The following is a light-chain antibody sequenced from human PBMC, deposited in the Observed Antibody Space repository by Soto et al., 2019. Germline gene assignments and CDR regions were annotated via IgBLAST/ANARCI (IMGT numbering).Light chain of an antibody. CDR3: AAWDDSLSALA. V-gene: IGLV1-47*01. CDR2: RNN. Sequence: QSVLTQPPSASGTPGQRVTISCSGSSSNIGSNYAYWYQQLPGTAPKLLIYRNNQRPSGVPDRFSGSKSGTSASLAISGLRSEDEADYYCAAWDDSLSALAFGGGTQLTVL. J-gene: IGLJ7*01. CDR1: SSNIGSNY.